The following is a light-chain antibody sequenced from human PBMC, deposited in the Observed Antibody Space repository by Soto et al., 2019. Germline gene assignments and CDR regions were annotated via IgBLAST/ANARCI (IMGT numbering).Light chain of an antibody. CDR2: GTS. CDR1: QSVSSIF. CDR3: QQYGSTPIT. Sequence: ENVLTQSPGTLSLSPGERATLSCRASQSVSSIFLAWYQQKPGQAPRLLIYGTSSRASGIPDRFSGVGSGTDFTLNFSRLEPEDFAVYYCQQYGSTPITFGQGKRLEIK. J-gene: IGKJ5*01. V-gene: IGKV3-20*01.